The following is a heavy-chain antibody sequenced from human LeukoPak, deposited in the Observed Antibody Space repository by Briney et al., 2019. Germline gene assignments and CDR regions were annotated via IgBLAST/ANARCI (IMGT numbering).Heavy chain of an antibody. V-gene: IGHV3-23*01. CDR2: ISGSGGST. J-gene: IGHJ6*02. CDR1: GFTFSSYA. CDR3: ASPYTVTYGMDV. Sequence: GGSLRLSCAASGFTFSSYAMSWVRQAPGKGLEWVSAISGSGGSTYYADSVKGRFTISGDNSKNMLYLQMNSLRAEDTAVYYCASPYTVTYGMDVWGQGTTVTVSS. D-gene: IGHD4-17*01.